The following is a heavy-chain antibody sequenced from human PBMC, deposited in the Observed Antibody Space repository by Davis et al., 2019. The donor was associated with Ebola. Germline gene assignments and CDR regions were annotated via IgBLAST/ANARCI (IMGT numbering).Heavy chain of an antibody. CDR1: GDRVPSNSAA. CDR2: TYYRSKWYN. CDR3: AQYQLLQGYGMDV. J-gene: IGHJ6*02. Sequence: MPSNPLSPTFAIPGDRVPSNSAAWNSIRQSPSRGLEWLGRTYYRSKWYNDYAVSVKSRITINPDTSKNQFSLQLNSVTPEDTAVYYCAQYQLLQGYGMDVWGQGTTVTVSS. V-gene: IGHV6-1*01. D-gene: IGHD2-2*01.